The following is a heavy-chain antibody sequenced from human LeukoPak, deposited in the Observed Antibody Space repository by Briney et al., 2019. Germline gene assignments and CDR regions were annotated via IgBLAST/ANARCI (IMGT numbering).Heavy chain of an antibody. CDR2: INHSGST. J-gene: IGHJ4*02. Sequence: SETLSLTCIVSGGSINNYYWSWIRQPPGKGLEWIGEINHSGSTNYNPSLKSRVTISVDTSKNQFSLKLSSVTAADTAVYYCASLLFDYWGQGTLVTVSS. CDR1: GGSINNYY. CDR3: ASLLFDY. D-gene: IGHD3-10*01. V-gene: IGHV4-34*01.